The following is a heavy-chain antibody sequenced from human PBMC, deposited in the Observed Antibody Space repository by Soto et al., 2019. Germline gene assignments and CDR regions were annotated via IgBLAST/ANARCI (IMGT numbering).Heavy chain of an antibody. CDR2: TYYRSKWYN. CDR1: GSSVSSTSAA. CDR3: ARERMDGTKDGGWNTYYFDFGIEV. V-gene: IGHV6-1*01. J-gene: IGHJ6*01. D-gene: IGHD1-1*01. Sequence: SQTLSLPSAISGSSVSSTSAAWNWIRQSTSRSLEWLGRTYYRSKWYNDYAVSVKRRITINPDTYKNQFSLQLNSVTPEDMAVYERARERMDGTKDGGWNTYYFDFGIEVWGQGNT.